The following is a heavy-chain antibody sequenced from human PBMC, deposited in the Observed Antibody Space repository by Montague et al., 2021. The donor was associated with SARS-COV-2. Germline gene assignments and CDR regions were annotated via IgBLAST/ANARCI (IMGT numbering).Heavy chain of an antibody. Sequence: SETLSLTCSVSSGSIISSGYYWGWIRQPPGKELEWIGNIYYSGTTYYNPSLQSRGTISVDTSKNHLSLRLSFVTAADTAVYFCARGMIRGVTTPFDYWGQGSQVTVSS. CDR1: SGSIISSGYY. V-gene: IGHV4-39*02. D-gene: IGHD3-10*01. CDR2: IYYSGTT. J-gene: IGHJ4*02. CDR3: ARGMIRGVTTPFDY.